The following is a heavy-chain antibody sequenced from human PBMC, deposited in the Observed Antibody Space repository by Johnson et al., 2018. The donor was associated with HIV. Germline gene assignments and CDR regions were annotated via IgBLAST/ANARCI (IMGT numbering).Heavy chain of an antibody. D-gene: IGHD4-23*01. CDR3: AKSPGKDHGGNSGAFNI. CDR2: ISWNSGSI. J-gene: IGHJ3*02. CDR1: GFTFDDYA. Sequence: VQLVESGGGLVQPGRSLRLSCAASGFTFDDYAMHWVRQAPGKGLEWVSGISWNSGSIGYADSVKGRFTISRDNAKNTLYLQMNSLRAEDTAVYYCAKSPGKDHGGNSGAFNIWGQGTMVIVSS. V-gene: IGHV3-9*01.